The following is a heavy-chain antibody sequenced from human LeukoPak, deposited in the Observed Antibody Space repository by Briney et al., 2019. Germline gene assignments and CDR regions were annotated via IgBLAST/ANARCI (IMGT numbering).Heavy chain of an antibody. V-gene: IGHV4-34*01. D-gene: IGHD3-3*01. CDR3: ARGRRSGDFWSGYYLHYFDY. Sequence: PSGTLSLTCAVYGGSFSGYYWSWIRQPPGKGLEWIGEINHSGSTNYNPSLKSRVTISVDTSKNQVSLKLSSVTAADTAVYYCARGRRSGDFWSGYYLHYFDYWGQGTLVTVSS. CDR2: INHSGST. CDR1: GGSFSGYY. J-gene: IGHJ4*02.